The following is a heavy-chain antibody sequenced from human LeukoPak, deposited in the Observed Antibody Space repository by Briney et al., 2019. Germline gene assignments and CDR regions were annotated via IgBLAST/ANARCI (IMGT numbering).Heavy chain of an antibody. CDR2: IKQDGSEK. CDR3: AGAGGELLEGGDY. V-gene: IGHV3-7*01. D-gene: IGHD1-26*01. CDR1: GFTFSSYW. Sequence: GGSLRLSCAASGFTFSSYWMSWVRQAPGKGLEWVANIKQDGSEKYYVDSVKGRFTISRDNAKNSLYLQMKSLRAEGRAVYYCAGAGGELLEGGDYWGQGTLVTVSS. J-gene: IGHJ4*02.